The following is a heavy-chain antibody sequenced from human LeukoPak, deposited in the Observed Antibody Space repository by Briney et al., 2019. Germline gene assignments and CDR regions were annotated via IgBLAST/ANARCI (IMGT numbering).Heavy chain of an antibody. CDR3: AGERAYDFWSGKGYFDH. Sequence: PGRSLRLSCAASGFTFSSYAMHWVRQAPGKGLERVAVISYDGSNKYYADSVKGRFTISRDNSKNTLYLQMNSLRAEDTAVYYCAGERAYDFWSGKGYFDHWGQGTLVTVSS. D-gene: IGHD3-3*01. V-gene: IGHV3-30-3*01. CDR2: ISYDGSNK. CDR1: GFTFSSYA. J-gene: IGHJ4*02.